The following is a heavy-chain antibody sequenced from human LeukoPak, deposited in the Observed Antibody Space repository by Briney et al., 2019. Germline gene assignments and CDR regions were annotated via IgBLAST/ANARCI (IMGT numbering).Heavy chain of an antibody. CDR3: ARRPKGGYNSFDY. CDR1: GGSISSGGYY. V-gene: IGHV4-31*03. D-gene: IGHD5-12*01. Sequence: PSETLSLTCTVSGGSISSGGYYWSWIRQHPGKGLEWIGYIYYSGSTYYNPSLKSRVTISVDTSKNQFSLKLSSVTAADTAVYYCARRPKGGYNSFDYWGQGTLVTVSS. CDR2: IYYSGST. J-gene: IGHJ4*02.